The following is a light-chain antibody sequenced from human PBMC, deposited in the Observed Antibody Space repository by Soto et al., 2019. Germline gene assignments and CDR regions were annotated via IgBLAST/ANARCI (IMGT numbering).Light chain of an antibody. V-gene: IGKV3-15*01. J-gene: IGKJ1*01. Sequence: DILMTQSPATLSVSLGETATLSCRASQGVSGALAWYQLRPGQAPRLLIYGASTMATGVPDRFSGSGSGTDFPLTIRGLQSEDFAAYYCQQYNSWLLTFGQGTRVEIK. CDR2: GAS. CDR1: QGVSGA. CDR3: QQYNSWLLT.